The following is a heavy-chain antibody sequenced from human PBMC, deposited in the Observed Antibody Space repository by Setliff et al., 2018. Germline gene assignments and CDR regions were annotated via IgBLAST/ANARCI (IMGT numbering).Heavy chain of an antibody. Sequence: ASVKVSCKASGYTFTSYYMHWVRQAPGQGLEWMRIINPSGGSTSYAQKFQGRVTMTRDTSTSTVYMELSSLRSEDTAVYYCARVGRYVDTAMVFDYWGQGTLVTVSS. J-gene: IGHJ4*02. D-gene: IGHD5-18*01. CDR1: GYTFTSYY. CDR3: ARVGRYVDTAMVFDY. V-gene: IGHV1-46*01. CDR2: INPSGGST.